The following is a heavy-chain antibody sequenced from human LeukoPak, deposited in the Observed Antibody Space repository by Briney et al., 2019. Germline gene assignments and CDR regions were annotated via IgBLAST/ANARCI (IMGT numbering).Heavy chain of an antibody. Sequence: PGGSLRLSCAASGFTFDDYGMSWVRQAPGKGLEWVSGINWNGGSTGYADSVKGRFTISKDNAKNSLYLQMNSLRAEDTALYYCARARRGSSSWYPNYYYYYMDVWGKGTTVTVSS. D-gene: IGHD6-13*01. CDR2: INWNGGST. J-gene: IGHJ6*03. CDR1: GFTFDDYG. V-gene: IGHV3-20*04. CDR3: ARARRGSSSWYPNYYYYYMDV.